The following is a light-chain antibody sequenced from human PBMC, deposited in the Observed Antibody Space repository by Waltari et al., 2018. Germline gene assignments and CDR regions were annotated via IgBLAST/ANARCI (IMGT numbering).Light chain of an antibody. CDR1: QCVGRY. J-gene: IGKJ1*01. CDR3: QKYVNLPAT. V-gene: IGKV3-20*01. Sequence: EIVLTQSPGTLSLSPGERATLACRASQCVGRYLAWYQQKPGQAPRHLNYDASTRATGIPYRFSGSGSGTDFILTSSRLCSEDFAVYYCQKYVNLPATFGQGTKVEIK. CDR2: DAS.